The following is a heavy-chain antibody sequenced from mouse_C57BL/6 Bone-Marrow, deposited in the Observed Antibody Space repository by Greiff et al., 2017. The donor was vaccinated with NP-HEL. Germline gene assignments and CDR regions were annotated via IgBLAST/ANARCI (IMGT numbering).Heavy chain of an antibody. CDR2: IYPSDGST. V-gene: IGHV1-85*01. D-gene: IGHD1-1*01. Sequence: VQLQESGPELVKPGASVTLSCKASGYTFTSYDINWVKQRPGQGLEWIGWIYPSDGSTKYNEKFKGKATLTVDTSSSTAYMELHSLTSEDSAVYFCARPVVATRYFDVWGTGTTVTVSS. J-gene: IGHJ1*03. CDR1: GYTFTSYD. CDR3: ARPVVATRYFDV.